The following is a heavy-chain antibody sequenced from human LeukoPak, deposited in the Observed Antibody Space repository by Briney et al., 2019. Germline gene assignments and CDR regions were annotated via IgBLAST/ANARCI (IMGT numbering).Heavy chain of an antibody. D-gene: IGHD6-25*01. Sequence: GGSLRLSCVASGFSFNNYRMTWVRQAPGKGLEWVANIKQDGSEKQYVDSVKGRFAISSDNAKKSLYLQINTLRAEDTAVYYCVRGPHIAATSYWGQGTLVTVSS. CDR3: VRGPHIAATSY. CDR2: IKQDGSEK. V-gene: IGHV3-7*03. CDR1: GFSFNNYR. J-gene: IGHJ4*02.